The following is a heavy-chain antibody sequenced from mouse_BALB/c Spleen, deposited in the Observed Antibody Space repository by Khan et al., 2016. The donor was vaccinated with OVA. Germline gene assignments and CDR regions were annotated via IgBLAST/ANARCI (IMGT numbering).Heavy chain of an antibody. CDR2: INTYTGKP. CDR3: ARVWYNGTMDC. Sequence: QIQLVQSGPELKKPGETVQISCKASGFTFTNYGMNWVKQAPGKGLKWMGWINTYTGKPTFADDFKGRFAFSLETSASTAYLQINSLKNEDKATDFCARVWYNGTMDCWGQGTSVTVSS. D-gene: IGHD1-1*02. CDR1: GFTFTNYG. J-gene: IGHJ4*01. V-gene: IGHV9-1*02.